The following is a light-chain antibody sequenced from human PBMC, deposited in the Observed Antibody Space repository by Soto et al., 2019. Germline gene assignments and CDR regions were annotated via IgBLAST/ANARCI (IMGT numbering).Light chain of an antibody. CDR3: HQDINLPWT. V-gene: IGKV3-15*01. Sequence: VMTQSPATLSVSPGERATLSCWASHSIGSNLAWYRQKPGQAPGLLIYGASTRATDVPDRFSGSGSGTEFTLTISSLQPEDFAVYFCHQDINLPWTFGQGTKVDIK. CDR2: GAS. J-gene: IGKJ1*01. CDR1: HSIGSN.